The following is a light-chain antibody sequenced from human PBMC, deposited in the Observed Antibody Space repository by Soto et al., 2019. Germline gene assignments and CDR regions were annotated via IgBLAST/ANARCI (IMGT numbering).Light chain of an antibody. Sequence: QSALTQPASVSGSPGQSITISCAGTMRDVGAYNLVSWYQQHPGRAPQLIIYEVSKRPSGVPDRFSGSKSGNTASLTVSGLQAEDEADYYCSSYGGTNSLKVFGGGTKLTVL. CDR3: SSYGGTNSLKV. CDR1: MRDVGAYNL. V-gene: IGLV2-8*01. J-gene: IGLJ2*01. CDR2: EVS.